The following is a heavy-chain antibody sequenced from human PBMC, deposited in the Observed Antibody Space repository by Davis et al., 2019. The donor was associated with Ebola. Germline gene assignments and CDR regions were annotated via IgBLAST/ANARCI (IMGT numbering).Heavy chain of an antibody. J-gene: IGHJ4*02. CDR2: ISYDGSNK. CDR1: GFTFSSYA. Sequence: PGGSLRLSCAASGFTFSSYAMHWVRQAPGKGLEWVAVISYDGSNKYYADSVKGRFTISRDNSKNTVYLQMNSLRADDTAVYYCAKERVSTGYYDYWGQGTLVTVSS. CDR3: AKERVSTGYYDY. D-gene: IGHD3-22*01. V-gene: IGHV3-30-3*01.